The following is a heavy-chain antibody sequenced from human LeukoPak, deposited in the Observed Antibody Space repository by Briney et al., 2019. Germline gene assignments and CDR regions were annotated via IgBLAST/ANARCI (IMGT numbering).Heavy chain of an antibody. CDR2: IIPIFGTA. V-gene: IGHV1-69*06. CDR1: GGTFSSYA. Sequence: SVKVSCKASGGTFSSYAISWVRQAPGQGLEWMGGIIPIFGTANYAQKFQGRVRITADKSTSTAYMELSSLRSEDTAVYYCARGHFDYVWGSYRHYYFDYWGQGTLVTVSS. J-gene: IGHJ4*02. D-gene: IGHD3-16*02. CDR3: ARGHFDYVWGSYRHYYFDY.